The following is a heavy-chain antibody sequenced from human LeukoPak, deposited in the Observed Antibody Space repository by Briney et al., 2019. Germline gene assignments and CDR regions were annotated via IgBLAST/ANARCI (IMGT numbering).Heavy chain of an antibody. CDR1: GFTFSNAW. CDR2: IYSTGST. Sequence: PGGSLRLSCAASGFTFSNAWMSWVRQAPGKGLEWIGHIYSTGSTTYSPSLKSRVLMSADTSKNQFSLKVTSVTAADTAVYYCARHRSEGSYPLDSWGQGALVTVSS. CDR3: ARHRSEGSYPLDS. V-gene: IGHV4-59*08. J-gene: IGHJ4*02.